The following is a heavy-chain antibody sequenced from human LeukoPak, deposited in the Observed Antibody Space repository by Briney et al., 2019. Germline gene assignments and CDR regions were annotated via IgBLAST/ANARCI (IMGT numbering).Heavy chain of an antibody. V-gene: IGHV3-30*18. CDR1: GFTFSSYG. CDR3: AKRGRYDILTGYSYGMDV. CDR2: ISYDGSNK. J-gene: IGHJ6*02. D-gene: IGHD3-9*01. Sequence: PGGSLRLSCAASGFTFSSYGMHWVRQAPGKGLEWVAVISYDGSNKYYADSVKGRFTISRDNSKNTLYLQMNSLRAEDTAVYYCAKRGRYDILTGYSYGMDVWGQGTTVTVSS.